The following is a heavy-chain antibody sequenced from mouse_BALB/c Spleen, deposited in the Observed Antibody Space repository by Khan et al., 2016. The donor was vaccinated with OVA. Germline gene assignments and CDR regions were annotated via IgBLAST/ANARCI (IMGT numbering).Heavy chain of an antibody. CDR1: GFNIKDTY. CDR2: IDPANGNT. D-gene: IGHD2-14*01. CDR3: ARKDYRYDDYFDY. V-gene: IGHV14-3*02. J-gene: IGHJ2*01. Sequence: VQLQQSGAELVKPGASVKLSCTASGFNIKDTYMHWVKQRPEQGLEWIGRIDPANGNTKYDPKFQGKATITADTSSNTPYLQPSSLTAESTAVYYCARKDYRYDDYFDYWGQGTTLTVSS.